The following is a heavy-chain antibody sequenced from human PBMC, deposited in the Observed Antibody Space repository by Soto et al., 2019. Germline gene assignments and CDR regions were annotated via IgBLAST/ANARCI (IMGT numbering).Heavy chain of an antibody. Sequence: QITLKESGPTRVKPTQTLTLTCIFSGFSLSTSGVGVGWIRQPPGKALEWLAVIYWDDDKRYSPSLKSRLTIPKDASKNQVALTMSNMDPLDTATYHCAHRAVLQGNWNGGYFDSWGQGTLVTVSS. CDR3: AHRAVLQGNWNGGYFDS. V-gene: IGHV2-5*02. CDR1: GFSLSTSGVG. CDR2: IYWDDDK. J-gene: IGHJ4*02. D-gene: IGHD1-1*01.